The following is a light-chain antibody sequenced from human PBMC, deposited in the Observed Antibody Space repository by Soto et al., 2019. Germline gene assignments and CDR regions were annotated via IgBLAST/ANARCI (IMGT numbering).Light chain of an antibody. Sequence: QSVLTQPPSASGTPGQRVTISCSGSSSNIRLNYVYWYQQLPGTAPKLLIYRNNQRPSGVPDRFSGSKSGTSASLAISGLRSEDEADYYCAAWDDSLSAWVFGGGTQLTVL. CDR1: SSNIRLNY. J-gene: IGLJ3*02. V-gene: IGLV1-47*01. CDR2: RNN. CDR3: AAWDDSLSAWV.